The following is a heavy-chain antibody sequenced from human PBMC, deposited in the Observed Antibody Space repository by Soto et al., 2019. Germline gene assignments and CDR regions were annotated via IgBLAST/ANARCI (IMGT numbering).Heavy chain of an antibody. D-gene: IGHD3-16*01. Sequence: QVQLVESGGGVVQPGTSLRLSCVGSGFTFRSYVIHWVRQAPGKGLEWVALTSYDGSSNFYGDSVKGRFTISRDNSRNTVELQMDSLRLEETALYYCARWGTTGGLDVWGQGTLVSVSS. J-gene: IGHJ4*02. V-gene: IGHV3-33*05. CDR3: ARWGTTGGLDV. CDR1: GFTFRSYV. CDR2: TSYDGSSN.